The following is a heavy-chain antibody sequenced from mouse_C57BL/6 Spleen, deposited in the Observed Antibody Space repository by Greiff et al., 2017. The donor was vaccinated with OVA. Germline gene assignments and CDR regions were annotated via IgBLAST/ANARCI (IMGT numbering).Heavy chain of an antibody. J-gene: IGHJ2*01. CDR1: GYTFTDYE. D-gene: IGHD2-14*01. Sequence: VQGVESGAELVRPGASVTLSCKASGYTFTDYEMHWVKQTPVHGLEWIGAIDPETGGTAYNQKFKGKAILTADKSSSTAYMELRSLTSEDSAVYYCTRRGIGYYFDYWGQGTTLTVSS. CDR3: TRRGIGYYFDY. CDR2: IDPETGGT. V-gene: IGHV1-15*01.